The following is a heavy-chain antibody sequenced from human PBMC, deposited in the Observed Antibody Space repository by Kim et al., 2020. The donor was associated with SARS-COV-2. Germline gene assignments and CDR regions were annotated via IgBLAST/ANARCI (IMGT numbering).Heavy chain of an antibody. CDR1: GFKFERFA. CDR3: TRDLVPGGADY. V-gene: IGHV3-9*01. CDR2: LSLDSDRI. J-gene: IGHJ4*02. Sequence: GGSLRLSCEVSGFKFERFAVHWVRQPPGKGLEWVSGLSLDSDRIGYADSVKGRFTVSRDKAKDTLYLQMDSLRIEDTALYYCTRDLVPGGADYWGQGTLVTVSS. D-gene: IGHD6-6*01.